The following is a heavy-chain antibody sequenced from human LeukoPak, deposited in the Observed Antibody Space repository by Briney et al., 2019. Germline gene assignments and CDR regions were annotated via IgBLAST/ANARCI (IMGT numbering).Heavy chain of an antibody. V-gene: IGHV1-69*13. CDR3: ARDLLGSATSYSSGAWDY. D-gene: IGHD3-9*01. J-gene: IGHJ4*02. CDR1: GGTFSNYA. CDR2: IIPIFDTA. Sequence: ASVKVSCKASGGTFSNYAISWVRQAPRQGLEWMGGIIPIFDTADNAQKFQGRLTITADESTSTAYMGLSSLRAEDTAVYYCARDLLGSATSYSSGAWDYWGQGTLVTVSS.